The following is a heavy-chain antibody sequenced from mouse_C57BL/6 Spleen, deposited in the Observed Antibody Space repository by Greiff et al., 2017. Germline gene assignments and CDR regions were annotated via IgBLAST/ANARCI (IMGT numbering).Heavy chain of an antibody. J-gene: IGHJ1*03. CDR3: ARVATYPHWYFDV. CDR1: GFTFSSYA. CDR2: ISDGGSYT. Sequence: EVMLVESGGGLVKPGGSLKLSCAASGFTFSSYAMSWVRQTPEKRLEWVATISDGGSYTYYPDNVKGRFTISRDNAKNNLYLQMSHLKSEDTAMYYCARVATYPHWYFDVWGTGTTVTVSS. V-gene: IGHV5-4*03. D-gene: IGHD1-1*01.